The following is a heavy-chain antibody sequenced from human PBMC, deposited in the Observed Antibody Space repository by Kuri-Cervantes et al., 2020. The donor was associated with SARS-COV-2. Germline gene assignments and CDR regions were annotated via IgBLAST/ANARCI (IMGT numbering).Heavy chain of an antibody. CDR2: ISSSSSYI. V-gene: IGHV3-21*01. CDR3: ARDTGGYLGY. J-gene: IGHJ4*02. Sequence: GESLKISCAASGFTFSSYSMNWVRQAPGKGLEWVSSISSSSSYIYYADSVKGRFTISRDNAKNSLYLQMNSLRAEDTAVYYCARDTGGYLGYWGQGTLVTVSS. CDR1: GFTFSSYS. D-gene: IGHD3-16*01.